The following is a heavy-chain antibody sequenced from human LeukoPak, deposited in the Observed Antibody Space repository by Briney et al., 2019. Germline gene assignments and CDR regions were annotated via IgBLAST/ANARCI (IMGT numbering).Heavy chain of an antibody. CDR3: ARNFDMKGFDP. D-gene: IGHD3-9*01. CDR2: MKSDSGFT. J-gene: IGHJ5*02. V-gene: IGHV1-2*02. Sequence: GASVKVSCKASGYTFTGYYMNWVRQAPGQGLEWMGWMKSDSGFTKYAQKVQGRVTMTRDTSITTVYMDLTRLTSDDTAVYYCARNFDMKGFDPWGQGTLVTVSS. CDR1: GYTFTGYY.